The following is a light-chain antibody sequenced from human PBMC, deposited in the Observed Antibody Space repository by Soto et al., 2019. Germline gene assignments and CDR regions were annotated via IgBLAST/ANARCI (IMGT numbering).Light chain of an antibody. CDR3: QQSYSTLALT. CDR2: AAS. J-gene: IGKJ4*01. CDR1: QRISSY. Sequence: DIQMTQSPSTLSASVGDRVSMTCRASQRISSYLNWYQQKPGKAPKLLIYAASSLQSGVPSRFSGSGSGTDFTLTISSLQPEDFATYYCQQSYSTLALTFGGGTKVEIK. V-gene: IGKV1-39*01.